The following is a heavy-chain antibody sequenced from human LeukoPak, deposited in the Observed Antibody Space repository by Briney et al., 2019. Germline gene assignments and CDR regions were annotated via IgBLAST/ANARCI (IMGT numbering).Heavy chain of an antibody. J-gene: IGHJ4*02. CDR3: ARAIAVAGYNDY. V-gene: IGHV1-18*01. Sequence: ASVKVSCKASGYTFTSYGISWVRQAPGQGLGWMGWISAYNGKTNYAQKLQGRVTMTKDTSTSTAYMELRGLRSDDTAVYSCARAIAVAGYNDYWGQGTLVTVSS. CDR1: GYTFTSYG. CDR2: ISAYNGKT. D-gene: IGHD6-19*01.